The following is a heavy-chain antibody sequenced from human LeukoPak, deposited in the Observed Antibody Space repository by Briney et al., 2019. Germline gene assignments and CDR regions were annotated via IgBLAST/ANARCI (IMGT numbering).Heavy chain of an antibody. Sequence: SVKVSCKASGGTFSSYAISWVRQAPGQGLEWMGGIIPIFGTANYAQKFQGRVTITADESTSTAYMELSSLRSEDTAVYYCATDGRITMVRGPFDPWGQGTLVTVSS. CDR2: IIPIFGTA. V-gene: IGHV1-69*01. CDR1: GGTFSSYA. CDR3: ATDGRITMVRGPFDP. D-gene: IGHD3-10*01. J-gene: IGHJ5*02.